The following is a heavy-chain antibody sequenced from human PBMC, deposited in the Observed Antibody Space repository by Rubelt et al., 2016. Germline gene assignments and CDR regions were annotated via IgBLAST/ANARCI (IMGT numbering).Heavy chain of an antibody. V-gene: IGHV4-4*02. CDR3: ASALGGYRYYFDC. CDR2: IYHTGST. J-gene: IGHJ4*02. Sequence: QLQLQESGPGLVKPSGTLSLTCAVSGGSISSSNWWSWVRQPPGKGLEWIGEIYHTGSTNYNPSLKSRVTIPIDRSRNQCSRNLTSVAATDTAMYYCASALGGYRYYFDCWGQGTLVTVSS. D-gene: IGHD3-16*02. CDR1: GGSISSSNW.